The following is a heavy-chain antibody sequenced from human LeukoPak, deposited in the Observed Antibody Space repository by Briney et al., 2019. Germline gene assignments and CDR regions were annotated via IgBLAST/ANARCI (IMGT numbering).Heavy chain of an antibody. CDR3: TKADPFYYYYGMDL. CDR2: LSGSGGGT. Sequence: GGSLRLSCAASGFTFSSYAMSWVRQAPGKGLEWVSALSGSGGGTYYADSVKGRFTVSRDNSMNTLYLQMNGLRAEDTAVYYCTKADPFYYYYGMDLWGQGTTVTVSS. CDR1: GFTFSSYA. J-gene: IGHJ6*02. V-gene: IGHV3-23*01.